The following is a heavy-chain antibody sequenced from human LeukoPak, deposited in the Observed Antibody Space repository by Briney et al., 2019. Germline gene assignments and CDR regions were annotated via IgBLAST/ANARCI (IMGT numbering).Heavy chain of an antibody. CDR3: AREGYSSSYYYMDV. D-gene: IGHD6-6*01. CDR1: GYTFTSYD. Sequence: ASVKVSCKASGYTFTSYDINWVRQATGQGLEWMGWMNPNSGNTGYAQKFQGRVTITRNTSISTAYMELSSLRSEDTAVYYCAREGYSSSYYYMDVWGKGTTVTVSS. J-gene: IGHJ6*03. CDR2: MNPNSGNT. V-gene: IGHV1-8*03.